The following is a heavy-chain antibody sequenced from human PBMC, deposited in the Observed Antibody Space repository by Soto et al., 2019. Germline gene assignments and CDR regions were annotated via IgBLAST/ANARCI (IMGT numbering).Heavy chain of an antibody. CDR2: ITSNGGST. CDR1: GFTFSSYA. D-gene: IGHD5-12*01. Sequence: EVQLVESGGGLVQPGGSLRLSCSASGFTFSSYAMHWVRQAPGKGLEYVSVITSNGGSTYYADSVKGRFTISRDNSKNTLNLQMSSLRSEDTAVYYCVKTVYSVYDWDYWGQGTLVTVSS. V-gene: IGHV3-64D*06. CDR3: VKTVYSVYDWDY. J-gene: IGHJ4*02.